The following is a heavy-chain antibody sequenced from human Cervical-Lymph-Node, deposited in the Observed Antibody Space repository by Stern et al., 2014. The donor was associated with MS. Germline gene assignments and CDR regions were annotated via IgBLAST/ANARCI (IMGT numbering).Heavy chain of an antibody. V-gene: IGHV3-7*01. J-gene: IGHJ3*02. Sequence: EVQPVESGGGLVQPGGSLRLSCAASGFTFRGCWMTSVRQAPGKGLEWVASIKDDGSDRYYVDSVKGRFTISRDNAKTSLFLQMNGLRAEDTAVYYCARDRYFGAFDIWGQGTMVTVSS. CDR3: ARDRYFGAFDI. D-gene: IGHD3-10*01. CDR2: IKDDGSDR. CDR1: GFTFRGCW.